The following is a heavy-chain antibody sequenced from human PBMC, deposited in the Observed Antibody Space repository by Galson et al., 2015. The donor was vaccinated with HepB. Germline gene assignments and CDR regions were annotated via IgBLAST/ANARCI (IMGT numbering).Heavy chain of an antibody. CDR1: GFTFSSYG. CDR2: ISYDGSNK. V-gene: IGHV3-30*18. CDR3: AKGELALSYLDY. Sequence: SLRLSCAASGFTFSSYGMHWVRQAPGKGLEWVAVISYDGSNKYYADSVKGRFTISRDNSKNTLYLQMNSLRAEDTAVYYCAKGELALSYLDYWGQGTLVTVSS. J-gene: IGHJ4*02. D-gene: IGHD1-26*01.